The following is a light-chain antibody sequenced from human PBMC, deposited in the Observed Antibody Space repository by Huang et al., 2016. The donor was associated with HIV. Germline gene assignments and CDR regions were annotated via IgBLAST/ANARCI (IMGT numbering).Light chain of an antibody. J-gene: IGKJ1*01. CDR3: QQGST. CDR2: AAS. CDR1: QNIENY. Sequence: DIQITQSPSSLAASVGDRVTITCRASQNIENYLSWYQQKPGKAPKLLIYAASNLQRGVQDRFSARGSETHFILSINGLQPEDSATYFCQQGSTFGPGTKVQVK. V-gene: IGKV1-39*01.